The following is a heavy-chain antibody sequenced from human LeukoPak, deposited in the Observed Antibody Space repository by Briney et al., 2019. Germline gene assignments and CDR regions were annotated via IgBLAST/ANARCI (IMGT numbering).Heavy chain of an antibody. Sequence: PGGSLRLSCAASGFTFSSYAMSWVRQAPGKGLEWVSAISGGGGSTYYADSVKGQFTISGDNSKNTLYLQMNSLRVEDTAVYYCASRTFYESSGYYLDNWGQGTLVTVSS. CDR3: ASRTFYESSGYYLDN. CDR2: ISGGGGST. CDR1: GFTFSSYA. J-gene: IGHJ4*02. V-gene: IGHV3-23*01. D-gene: IGHD3-22*01.